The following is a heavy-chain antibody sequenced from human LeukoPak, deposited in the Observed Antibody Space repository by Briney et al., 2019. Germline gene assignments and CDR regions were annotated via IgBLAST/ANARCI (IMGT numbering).Heavy chain of an antibody. Sequence: SETLSLTCAVYGGSFSGYYWSWIRQPPGKGLEWIGEINHSGSTNYNPSLKSRVTISVDTSKNQFSLKLSSVTAADTAVYYCARHVRGRRGYSGYDYYYYYYMDVWGKGTTVTVSS. V-gene: IGHV4-34*01. D-gene: IGHD5-12*01. J-gene: IGHJ6*03. CDR1: GGSFSGYY. CDR3: ARHVRGRRGYSGYDYYYYYYMDV. CDR2: INHSGST.